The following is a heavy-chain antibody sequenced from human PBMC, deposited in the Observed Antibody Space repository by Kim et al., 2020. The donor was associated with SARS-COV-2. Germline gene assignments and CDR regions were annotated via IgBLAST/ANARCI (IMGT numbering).Heavy chain of an antibody. Sequence: YADSVKGRVTISRDNSKTYLYLQMNSLRTEDTALCYCAKDAEYSSSGFDYWGQGTLVTVCS. J-gene: IGHJ4*02. CDR3: AKDAEYSSSGFDY. V-gene: IGHV3-43*01. D-gene: IGHD6-6*01.